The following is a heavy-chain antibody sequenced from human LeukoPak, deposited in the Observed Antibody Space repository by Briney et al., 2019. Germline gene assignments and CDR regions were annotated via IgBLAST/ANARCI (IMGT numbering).Heavy chain of an antibody. CDR1: GGSISSSSHF. V-gene: IGHV4-39*01. CDR2: IYYSGST. Sequence: SETLSLTCSVSGGSISSSSHFWGWIRQPPGKGLEWIGTIYYSGSTYYYTSLKRRVTISVDTSKNQFSLKRSSVTAADTAVYHCARQSQRDGLDYWGQGTLVTVSS. J-gene: IGHJ4*02. CDR3: ARQSQRDGLDY. D-gene: IGHD5-24*01.